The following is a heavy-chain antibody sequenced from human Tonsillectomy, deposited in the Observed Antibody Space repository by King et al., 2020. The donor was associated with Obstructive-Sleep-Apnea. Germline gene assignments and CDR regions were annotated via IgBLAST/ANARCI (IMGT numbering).Heavy chain of an antibody. J-gene: IGHJ4*02. D-gene: IGHD1-26*01. Sequence: VQLVESGGGLVQPGGSLRLSCAASGFTFRTSWRHWVRQAPGKGLVWVSRINSEGRSTIYADFVKGRFTISRDNAKNTLYLQMNSLRAEDTAVYYCARDRGGAGPTTTDYWGQGTLVTVSS. CDR2: INSEGRST. CDR3: ARDRGGAGPTTTDY. CDR1: GFTFRTSW. V-gene: IGHV3-74*01.